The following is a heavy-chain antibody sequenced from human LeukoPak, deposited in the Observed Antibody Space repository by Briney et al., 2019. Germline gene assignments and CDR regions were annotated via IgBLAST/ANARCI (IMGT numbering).Heavy chain of an antibody. CDR3: ARPQGAHYWYFDL. V-gene: IGHV1-2*02. Sequence: ASVKVSCKASGYIFSDYYIHWVRQAPGQGLEWMGLINPKSGLTDYSQKFQGRVTMTRDTSIGTAYMELSRLRSDDTAVYYCARPQGAHYWYFDLWGRGSLVTVSS. D-gene: IGHD3-16*01. CDR1: GYIFSDYY. CDR2: INPKSGLT. J-gene: IGHJ2*01.